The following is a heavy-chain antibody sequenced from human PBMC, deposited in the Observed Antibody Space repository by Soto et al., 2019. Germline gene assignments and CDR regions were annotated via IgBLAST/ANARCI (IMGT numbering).Heavy chain of an antibody. CDR2: IIPNFGTT. D-gene: IGHD5-12*01. CDR1: GGTFSNYA. Sequence: QVQLVQSGAEVKKPGSSVKVSCKASGGTFSNYAITWVRQAPGQGLEWVARIIPNFGTTNVAQKFQGRVTITADESTTTAYMELSGLKSDDTAVYYCAKDGGADGYFGNWLDPWGLGTLVTVSS. J-gene: IGHJ5*02. V-gene: IGHV1-69*15. CDR3: AKDGGADGYFGNWLDP.